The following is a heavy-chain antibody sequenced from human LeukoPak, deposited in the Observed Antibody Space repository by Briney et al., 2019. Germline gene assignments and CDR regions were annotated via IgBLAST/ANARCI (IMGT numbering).Heavy chain of an antibody. CDR2: ISGSGGST. Sequence: PGGSLRLSCAASGFTFSSYAMSWVRQAPGKGLESVSAISGSGGSTYYADSVKGRFTISRDNSKNTLYLQMNSLRAEDTAVYYCAKSWDWLLSLLDYWGQGTLVTVSS. CDR3: AKSWDWLLSLLDY. CDR1: GFTFSSYA. V-gene: IGHV3-23*01. D-gene: IGHD3/OR15-3a*01. J-gene: IGHJ4*02.